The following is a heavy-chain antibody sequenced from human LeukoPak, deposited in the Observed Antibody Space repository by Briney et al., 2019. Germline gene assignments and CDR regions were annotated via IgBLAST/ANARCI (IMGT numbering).Heavy chain of an antibody. Sequence: GGSLRLSCAASGFTFSSYAMSWVRQAPGKGLEWVSAISGSGGSTYYADSVKGRFTISRDNSKNTLYLQMNSLRAEDTAVYYCARDSGFGELLVGTFDYWGQGTLVTVSS. V-gene: IGHV3-23*01. CDR3: ARDSGFGELLVGTFDY. CDR2: ISGSGGST. J-gene: IGHJ4*02. D-gene: IGHD3-10*01. CDR1: GFTFSSYA.